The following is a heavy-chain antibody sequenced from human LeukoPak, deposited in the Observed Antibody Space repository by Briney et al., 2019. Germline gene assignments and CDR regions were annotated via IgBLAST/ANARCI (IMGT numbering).Heavy chain of an antibody. Sequence: PSVTLSLTCAVSGGSISSGGYSWSWIRQPPGKGLEWIGYIYHSGSTYYNPSLKSRVTISVDRSKNQFSLKLSSVTAADTAVYYCAREDMGGYFDYWGQGTLVTVSS. V-gene: IGHV4-30-2*01. CDR2: IYHSGST. D-gene: IGHD2-15*01. J-gene: IGHJ4*02. CDR1: GGSISSGGYS. CDR3: AREDMGGYFDY.